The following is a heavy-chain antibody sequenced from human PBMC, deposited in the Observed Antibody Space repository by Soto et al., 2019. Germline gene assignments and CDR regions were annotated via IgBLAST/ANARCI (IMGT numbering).Heavy chain of an antibody. CDR2: ISAYNGNT. V-gene: IGHV1-18*01. J-gene: IGHJ4*02. CDR1: GYTFTSYG. D-gene: IGHD3-22*01. Sequence: QVQLVQSGAEVKKPGASVKVSCKASGYTFTSYGISWVRQAPGQGLEWMGWISAYNGNTNYAQKLQGRVTMTTDTTTGIADMELRGLRSDDTDVYYCARGVYYDSSGYYKVYYFDYWGQGTLVTVSS. CDR3: ARGVYYDSSGYYKVYYFDY.